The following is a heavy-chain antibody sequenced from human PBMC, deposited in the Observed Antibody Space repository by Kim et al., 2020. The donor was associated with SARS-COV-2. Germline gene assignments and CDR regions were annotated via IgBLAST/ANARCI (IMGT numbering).Heavy chain of an antibody. Sequence: GGSLRLSCAASGFTFSSYSMNWVRQAPGKGLEWVSSISSSSSYIYYADSVKGRFTISRDNAKNSLYLQMNSLRAEDTAVYYCARAGAAGPIEYFQHWGQGTLVTVSS. CDR2: ISSSSSYI. CDR1: GFTFSSYS. CDR3: ARAGAAGPIEYFQH. D-gene: IGHD6-13*01. J-gene: IGHJ1*01. V-gene: IGHV3-21*01.